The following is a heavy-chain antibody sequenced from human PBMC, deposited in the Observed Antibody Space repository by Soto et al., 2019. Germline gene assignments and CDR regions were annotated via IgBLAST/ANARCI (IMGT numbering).Heavy chain of an antibody. D-gene: IGHD1-1*01. V-gene: IGHV3-74*01. CDR1: GFPFSSYW. CDR2: INSDGTIT. Sequence: GGSLRLSCAASGFPFSSYWMHWVRQAPGKGLMWVSRINSDGTITTYADSVKGRFTISRDNANNTLYLQMNSLTADDTAVYYYERPLETETKYAFDFWGQGTMVTVSS. J-gene: IGHJ3*01. CDR3: ERPLETETKYAFDF.